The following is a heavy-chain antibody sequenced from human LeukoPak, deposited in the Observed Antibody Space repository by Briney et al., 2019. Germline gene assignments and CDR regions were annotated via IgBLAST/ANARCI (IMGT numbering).Heavy chain of an antibody. CDR2: TSYDGSNK. CDR1: GFTFSTYG. J-gene: IGHJ4*02. Sequence: PGGSLRLSCAASGFTFSTYGMHWVRQAPGKGLEWVALTSYDGSNKYYADSVKGRFTILRDNSKNTLYLQMNSLRADDTAVYYCAKEIAVAGTSFDYWGQGTLVIVSS. V-gene: IGHV3-30*18. CDR3: AKEIAVAGTSFDY. D-gene: IGHD6-19*01.